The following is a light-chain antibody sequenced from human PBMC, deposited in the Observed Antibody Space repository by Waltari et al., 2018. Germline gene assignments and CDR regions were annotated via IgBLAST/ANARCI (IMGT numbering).Light chain of an antibody. V-gene: IGKV3-20*01. Sequence: EIVLTQSPGTLALSPGERATLSCRASQSISSSHLAWYQQKPGQAPRLLIYGASSRATGIPDRFSGSGSGTDFTLTISRLEPEDFAVHYCQQYGTSPFTFGPGTKVDIK. CDR3: QQYGTSPFT. J-gene: IGKJ3*01. CDR2: GAS. CDR1: QSISSSH.